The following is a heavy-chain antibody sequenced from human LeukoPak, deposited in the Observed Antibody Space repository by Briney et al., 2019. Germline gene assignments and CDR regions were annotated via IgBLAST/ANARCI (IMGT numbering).Heavy chain of an antibody. Sequence: GESLKISCKGSGYSFTSYWIGWVRQMPGKGLEWMGIIYPGDSDTRYSPSFQGQVTISADKSISTAYLQWSSLKASDTAMYYCARGGSIAAAGTSTWFDPWGQGTLVTVSS. CDR3: ARGGSIAAAGTSTWFDP. V-gene: IGHV5-51*01. CDR2: IYPGDSDT. J-gene: IGHJ5*02. D-gene: IGHD6-13*01. CDR1: GYSFTSYW.